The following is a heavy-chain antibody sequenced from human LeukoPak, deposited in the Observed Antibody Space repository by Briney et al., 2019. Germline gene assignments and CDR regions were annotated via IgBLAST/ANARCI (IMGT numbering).Heavy chain of an antibody. CDR1: GITVSSNY. CDR2: IYKSGST. CDR3: ARAGFAGEGY. D-gene: IGHD1-14*01. Sequence: GGSLRLSCAASGITVSSNYMTWVRQAPGKGLEWVSVIYKSGSTDYTDSVKGRFTISRDNSKNTLHLQMNSLRAEDTAVCYCARAGFAGEGYWGQGTLVTVST. V-gene: IGHV3-66*01. J-gene: IGHJ4*02.